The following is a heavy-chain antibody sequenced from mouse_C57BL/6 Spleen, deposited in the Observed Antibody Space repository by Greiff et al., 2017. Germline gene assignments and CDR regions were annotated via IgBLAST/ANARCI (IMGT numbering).Heavy chain of an antibody. CDR2: ISNGGGST. CDR1: GFTFSDYY. J-gene: IGHJ4*01. V-gene: IGHV5-12*01. Sequence: RVESGGGLVQPGGSLKLSCAASGFTFSDYYMYWVRQTPEKRLEWVAYISNGGGSTYYPDTVKGRFTISRDNAKNTLYLQMSRLKSEDTAMYYCARSHPYYAMDYWGQGTSVTVSS. CDR3: ARSHPYYAMDY.